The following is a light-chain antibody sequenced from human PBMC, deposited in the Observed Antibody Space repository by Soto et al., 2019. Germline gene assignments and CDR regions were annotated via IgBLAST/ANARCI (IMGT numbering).Light chain of an antibody. Sequence: QAVVTQEPSLTVSPGGTVTLTCGSSTGAVTSGHYPYWFQQKPGQAPRTLIYDTSNKHSWTPAWFSGSLLGGKAALTLSGAQPEDEAEYYCLLYYSGACMVFGTGTKLTVL. CDR2: DTS. J-gene: IGLJ1*01. CDR3: LLYYSGACMV. V-gene: IGLV7-46*01. CDR1: TGAVTSGHY.